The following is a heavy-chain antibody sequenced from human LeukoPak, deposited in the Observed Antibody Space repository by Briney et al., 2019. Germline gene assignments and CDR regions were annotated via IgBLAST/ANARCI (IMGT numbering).Heavy chain of an antibody. D-gene: IGHD5-12*01. CDR2: ISYDGSNK. CDR3: AKETRGYPLYYYGMDV. J-gene: IGHJ6*02. V-gene: IGHV3-30*18. CDR1: GFTFSSYG. Sequence: PGGSLRLSCAASGFTFSSYGMHWVRQAPGKGLEWVAVISYDGSNKYYADSVKGRFTISRDNSKNTLYLQMNSLRAEDTAVYYCAKETRGYPLYYYGMDVWGQGTTVTVSS.